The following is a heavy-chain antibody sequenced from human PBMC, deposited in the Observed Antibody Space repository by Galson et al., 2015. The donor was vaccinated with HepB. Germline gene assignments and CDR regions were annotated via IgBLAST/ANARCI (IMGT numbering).Heavy chain of an antibody. CDR1: GASISSSSYY. V-gene: IGHV4-39*01. J-gene: IGHJ4*02. D-gene: IGHD2-8*01. CDR3: ARQYAGSSRFDY. CDR2: IYYSGST. Sequence: SETLSLTCTVSGASISSSSYYWGWIRQPPGKGLEWIGSIYYSGSTDYNSSLKSRVTMSVDTSKNQFSLKLNSVTAADTAVYYCARQYAGSSRFDYWGQGTLVTVSS.